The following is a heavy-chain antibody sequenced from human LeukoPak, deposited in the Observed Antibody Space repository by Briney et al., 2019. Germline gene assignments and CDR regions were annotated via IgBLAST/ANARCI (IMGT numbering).Heavy chain of an antibody. CDR3: ARGRTGHHSYYYYYMDV. J-gene: IGHJ6*03. CDR2: ISYSGMTI. V-gene: IGHV3-48*03. D-gene: IGHD3/OR15-3a*01. Sequence: PGGSLRLSCAASGLPFSSYWMHWVRQAPGEGLVWISYISYSGMTIYYADSVKGRFTISRDNAKNSLHLQMNSLRAEDTAVYYCARGRTGHHSYYYYYMDVWGKGTTVTVSS. CDR1: GLPFSSYW.